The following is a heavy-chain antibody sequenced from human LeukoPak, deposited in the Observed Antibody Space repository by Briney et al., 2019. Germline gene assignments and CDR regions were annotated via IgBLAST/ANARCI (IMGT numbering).Heavy chain of an antibody. V-gene: IGHV3-20*04. CDR1: GFPFDNYG. Sequence: GGSLRLSCAASGFPFDNYGMAWVRQGPGKGLEWVSGITWNGGITAYADSVKGRFTISRDNAKNSLYLQMTSLRAEDTALYYCARGGPVAGVELDQWGQGTLVTVSS. J-gene: IGHJ4*02. CDR3: ARGGPVAGVELDQ. CDR2: ITWNGGIT. D-gene: IGHD6-19*01.